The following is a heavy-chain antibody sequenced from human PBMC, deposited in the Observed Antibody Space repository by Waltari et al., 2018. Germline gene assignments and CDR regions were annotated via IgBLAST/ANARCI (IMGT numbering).Heavy chain of an antibody. CDR2: IWHDGTYK. CDR3: ASMATTSDFDY. D-gene: IGHD4-17*01. J-gene: IGHJ4*02. V-gene: IGHV3-33*01. Sequence: QVQLVESGGGVVQPGRSLRLSCVASGFTFSDHGMLWVRQAPGMGLEGGSLIWHDGTYKYYADSVKGRFSISRDNSKNMVYLQMNGLRAEDTAVYFCASMATTSDFDYWGQGALVTVSS. CDR1: GFTFSDHG.